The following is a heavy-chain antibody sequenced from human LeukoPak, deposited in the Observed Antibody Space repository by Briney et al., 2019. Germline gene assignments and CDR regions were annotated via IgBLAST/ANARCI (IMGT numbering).Heavy chain of an antibody. CDR3: ARDESQGATIFEVGVFDY. D-gene: IGHD5-24*01. J-gene: IGHJ4*02. CDR2: ISYDGSNK. Sequence: GGSLRLSCAASGFTFSSYAMHWVRQAPGKGLEWVAVISYDGSNKYYADSVKGRFTISRDNSKNTLYLQMNSLRAEDTAVYYCARDESQGATIFEVGVFDYWGQGTPVTVSS. V-gene: IGHV3-30-3*01. CDR1: GFTFSSYA.